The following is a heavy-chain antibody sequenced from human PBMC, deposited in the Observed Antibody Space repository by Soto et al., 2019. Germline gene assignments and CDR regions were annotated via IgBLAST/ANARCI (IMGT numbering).Heavy chain of an antibody. V-gene: IGHV4-31*03. Sequence: QVQLQESGPGLVKPSQTLSLTCTVSGGSISSGGYYWSWIRQHPGKGLEWLGYIYYSGSTYYNPSRRSRVTISVDTSKNQSSLKLSSVTAADTAVYYCARDGRYCSGGSCYGGIDYWGQGTLVTVSS. J-gene: IGHJ4*02. D-gene: IGHD2-15*01. CDR3: ARDGRYCSGGSCYGGIDY. CDR2: IYYSGST. CDR1: GGSISSGGYY.